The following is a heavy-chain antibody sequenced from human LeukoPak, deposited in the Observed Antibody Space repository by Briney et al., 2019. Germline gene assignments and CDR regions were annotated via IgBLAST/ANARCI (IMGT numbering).Heavy chain of an antibody. CDR1: GDPITSCYW. CDR2: IYHSGNI. CDR3: ARNYRGNSAGFGY. J-gene: IGHJ4*02. D-gene: IGHD3-10*01. Sequence: ESLTLTCAVSGDPITSCYWWCRVRPPPGKGLEWTGEIYHSGNINYKPSLKSRVSVAGDNTKNPLSLKMSSVSAADTALYYCARNYRGNSAGFGYWCQGNLVTVSA. V-gene: IGHV4-4*02.